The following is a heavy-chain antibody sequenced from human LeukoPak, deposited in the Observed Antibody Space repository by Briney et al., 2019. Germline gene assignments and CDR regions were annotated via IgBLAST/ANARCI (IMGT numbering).Heavy chain of an antibody. CDR3: ARQDYGESAGFDY. CDR2: IIPIFGTA. D-gene: IGHD4-17*01. V-gene: IGHV1-69*13. J-gene: IGHJ4*02. CDR1: GGTFSSYA. Sequence: SVKVSCKASGGTFSSYAISWVRQAPGQGLEWMGGIIPIFGTANYAQKFQGRVTITADESTSTAYMELSDLRSEDTAVYYCARQDYGESAGFDYWGQGTLVTVSS.